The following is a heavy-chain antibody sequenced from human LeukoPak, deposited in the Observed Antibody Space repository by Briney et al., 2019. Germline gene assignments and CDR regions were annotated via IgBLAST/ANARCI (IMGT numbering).Heavy chain of an antibody. CDR3: ARMDYGDYGAFDY. V-gene: IGHV4-39*01. CDR2: IYYSGST. J-gene: IGHJ4*02. Sequence: SETLSLTCTVSGGSISSSSYYWGWIRQPPGKGLEWIGSIYYSGSTYQNPSLKSRVTISIDTSKNQFSLKLRSVTAADTAVYYCARMDYGDYGAFDYWGQGTLVTVSS. CDR1: GGSISSSSYY. D-gene: IGHD4-17*01.